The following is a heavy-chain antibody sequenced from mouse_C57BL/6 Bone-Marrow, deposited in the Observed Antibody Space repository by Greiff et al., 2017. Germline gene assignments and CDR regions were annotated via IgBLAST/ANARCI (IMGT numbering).Heavy chain of an antibody. CDR1: GYTFTSYW. D-gene: IGHD2-4*01. CDR2: IDPSDSYT. V-gene: IGHV1-69*01. Sequence: VQLQQPGAELVMPWASVKLSCKASGYTFTSYWMHWVKQRPGQGLEWIGEIDPSDSYTNYNQKFKGKSTLTVDKSSSTAYMQLSSLTSEDSAVYYCARDYYDYDDWFAYWGQGTLVTVSA. J-gene: IGHJ3*01. CDR3: ARDYYDYDDWFAY.